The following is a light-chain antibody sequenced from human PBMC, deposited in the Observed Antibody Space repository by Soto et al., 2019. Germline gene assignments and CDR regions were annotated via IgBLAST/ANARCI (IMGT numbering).Light chain of an antibody. V-gene: IGKV3-20*01. CDR2: GAS. J-gene: IGKJ1*01. CDR3: QQYGSSWT. CDR1: QSVSSSY. Sequence: EIVLTQSPGTLSLSPGERATLSCRASQSVSSSYLAWYQQKPGQAPRLLIYGASSRATGIPDRFSGSGSGTDFTITISRLAPEDFAVYSCQQYGSSWTFGQGTKVEIK.